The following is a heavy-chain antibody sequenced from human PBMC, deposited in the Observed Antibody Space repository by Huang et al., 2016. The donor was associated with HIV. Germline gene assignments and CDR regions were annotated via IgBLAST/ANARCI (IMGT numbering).Heavy chain of an antibody. Sequence: VQLVPSGAAEKKPGASVKVSCKASGYTFSSNYIHWVGQAPGLGFEWRGRINPGDNSKTFAPKFRGRLTMTRDTSTSTVYMELNSLTSHDTAVYYCARSGGAYTDNWLDHWGQGTLVTVSS. CDR2: INPGDNSK. D-gene: IGHD3-16*01. CDR3: ARSGGAYTDNWLDH. J-gene: IGHJ5*02. V-gene: IGHV1-46*01. CDR1: GYTFSSNY.